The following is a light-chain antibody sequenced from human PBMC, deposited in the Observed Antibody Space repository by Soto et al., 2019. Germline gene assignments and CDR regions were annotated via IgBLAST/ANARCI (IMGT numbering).Light chain of an antibody. CDR1: QSVTSTY. Sequence: DIVFTQSPGTLSLSPGERATLSCRAIQSVTSTYLAWYQQKPGQSPRLLIYGASSRATGIPDRFSGSGSGTDFTLTISRLEPEDFAVYYCQHYGSSPPFTFGPGTKVDIK. J-gene: IGKJ3*01. CDR2: GAS. CDR3: QHYGSSPPFT. V-gene: IGKV3-20*01.